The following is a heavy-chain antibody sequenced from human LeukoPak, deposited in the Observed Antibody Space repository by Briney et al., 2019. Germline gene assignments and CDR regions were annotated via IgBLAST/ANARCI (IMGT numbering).Heavy chain of an antibody. V-gene: IGHV3-66*01. CDR3: ASLQWLPNGS. J-gene: IGHJ5*02. Sequence: SGGSLRLSCAASGFTVSNNYMSWVRQAPGKGLEWVSVMHSGGGTYYADPVKGRFAISRDHSNNTLYLHMNSLRAEDTAMYYCASLQWLPNGSWGQGTLVTVSS. CDR1: GFTVSNNY. D-gene: IGHD5-12*01. CDR2: MHSGGGT.